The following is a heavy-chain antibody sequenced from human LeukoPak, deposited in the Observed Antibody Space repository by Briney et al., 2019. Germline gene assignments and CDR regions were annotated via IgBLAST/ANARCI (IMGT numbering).Heavy chain of an antibody. Sequence: GGSLRLSCAASGFTFSSYAMHWVRQAPGKGLEWVALISYDGSNKYYADSVKGRFTISRDNSKNTLYLQMNSLRAEDTAVYYCASDCSSSFPNYLDYWGQGTLVTVSS. CDR2: ISYDGSNK. CDR1: GFTFSSYA. D-gene: IGHD6-6*01. V-gene: IGHV3-30*04. CDR3: ASDCSSSFPNYLDY. J-gene: IGHJ4*02.